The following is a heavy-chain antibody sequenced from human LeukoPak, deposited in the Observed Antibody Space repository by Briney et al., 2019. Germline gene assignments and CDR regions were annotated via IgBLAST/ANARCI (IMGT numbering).Heavy chain of an antibody. V-gene: IGHV4-59*01. J-gene: IGHJ4*02. CDR1: GGSISSYY. Sequence: SETLSLTCTVSGGSISSYYWSWIRQPPGKGLEWIGYIYYSGSTNYNPSLKSRVTISVDTSKNQFSLKLSSVTAADTAVYYCARGRRGYDYLGQVSHFDYWGQGTLVTVSS. CDR3: ARGRRGYDYLGQVSHFDY. CDR2: IYYSGST. D-gene: IGHD5-12*01.